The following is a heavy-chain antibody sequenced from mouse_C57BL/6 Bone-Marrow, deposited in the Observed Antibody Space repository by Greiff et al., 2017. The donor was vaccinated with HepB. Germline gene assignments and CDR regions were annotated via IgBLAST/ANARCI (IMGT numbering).Heavy chain of an antibody. CDR1: GYTFTSYW. J-gene: IGHJ3*01. V-gene: IGHV1-50*01. CDR3: ARGDWAISWFAY. D-gene: IGHD4-1*01. Sequence: QVQLQQPGAELVKPGASVKLSCKASGYTFTSYWMQWVKQRPGQGLEWIGEIDPSDSYTNYNQKFKGKATLTVDTSSSTAYMQLSSLTSEDSAVYYCARGDWAISWFAYWGQGTLVTVSA. CDR2: IDPSDSYT.